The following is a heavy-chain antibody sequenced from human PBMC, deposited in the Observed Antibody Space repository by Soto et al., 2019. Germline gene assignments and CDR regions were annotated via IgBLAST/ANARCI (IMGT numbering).Heavy chain of an antibody. CDR1: GGSISSSSYY. J-gene: IGHJ4*02. CDR2: IYYSGSA. Sequence: SETLSLTCTVSGGSISSSSYYWGWIRQPPGKGLEWIGNIYYSGSAYYNPSLKSRVTISVDMSKNNFSLKLSSVNAADTAVYYCARRGVSGPVDYWGQGTLVTVSS. D-gene: IGHD3-10*01. V-gene: IGHV4-39*02. CDR3: ARRGVSGPVDY.